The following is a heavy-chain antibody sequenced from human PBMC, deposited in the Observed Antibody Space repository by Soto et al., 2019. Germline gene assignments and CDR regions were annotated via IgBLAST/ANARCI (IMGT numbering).Heavy chain of an antibody. D-gene: IGHD3-3*01. CDR3: ARTRNGGVADSFDS. V-gene: IGHV3-30*04. CDR2: ISRDGSYI. J-gene: IGHJ5*01. CDR1: GFTFSRHA. Sequence: PXVSLRLSCAASGFTFSRHAIHWVRLTPGRGLEWVLAISRDGSYIYYTDSVKGRFTVSRDNSKNTVFVQMNRLIPDDTALYFCARTRNGGVADSFDSWGQGTRVTVSS.